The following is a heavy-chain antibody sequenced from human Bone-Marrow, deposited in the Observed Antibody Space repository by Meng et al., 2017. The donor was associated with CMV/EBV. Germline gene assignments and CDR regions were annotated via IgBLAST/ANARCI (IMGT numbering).Heavy chain of an antibody. J-gene: IGHJ4*02. V-gene: IGHV3-74*01. CDR1: GFTFSSYW. CDR3: ERSAGRDGH. D-gene: IGHD1-26*01. CDR2: INNDGSTT. Sequence: GESLKISCAASGFTFSSYWMHWVRQAPGKGLVWVSRINNDGSTTNYADSVKGRFTISRDNAKNTQYLQMNSLRAEDTAVYYCERSAGRDGHWGQGTLVTVSS.